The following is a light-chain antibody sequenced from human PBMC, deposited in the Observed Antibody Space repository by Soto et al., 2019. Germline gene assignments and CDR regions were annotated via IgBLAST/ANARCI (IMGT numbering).Light chain of an antibody. CDR3: QQYDNNPSIT. J-gene: IGKJ5*01. V-gene: IGKV1-33*01. Sequence: DIQMTQSPSSLSASVGDRVTITCQASQDISNYLNWYQQKPGKAPKLLIYDASNLETGVPSRFSGSGSGTDFTFTISILQPEDIATYYCQQYDNNPSITFGQGTRLEIK. CDR2: DAS. CDR1: QDISNY.